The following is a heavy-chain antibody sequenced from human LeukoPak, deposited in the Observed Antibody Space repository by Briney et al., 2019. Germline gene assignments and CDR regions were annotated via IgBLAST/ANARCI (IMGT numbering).Heavy chain of an antibody. D-gene: IGHD3-9*01. CDR1: GGSISSYY. V-gene: IGHV4-59*01. Sequence: PSETLSLTCTVSGGSISSYYWSWIRQPPGKGLEWIGYIYYGGSTNYNPSLKSRVTISVDTSKNQFSLKLSSVTAADTAVYYGARATYYDILTGQENWFDPWGQGTLVTVSS. CDR3: ARATYYDILTGQENWFDP. CDR2: IYYGGST. J-gene: IGHJ5*02.